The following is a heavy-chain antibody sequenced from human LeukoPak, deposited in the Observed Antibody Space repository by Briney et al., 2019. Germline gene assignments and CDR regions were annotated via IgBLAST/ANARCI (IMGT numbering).Heavy chain of an antibody. D-gene: IGHD3-16*02. V-gene: IGHV4-34*01. J-gene: IGHJ4*02. CDR3: ARGLYDYVWGSYRYPNVYFDY. Sequence: SETLSLTCTVSGGSISSYYWSWIRQPPGKGLEWIGEINHSGRTNYNPSLKSRVTISVDTSKNQFSLKLSSVTAADTAVYYCARGLYDYVWGSYRYPNVYFDYWGQGTLVTVSS. CDR2: INHSGRT. CDR1: GGSISSYY.